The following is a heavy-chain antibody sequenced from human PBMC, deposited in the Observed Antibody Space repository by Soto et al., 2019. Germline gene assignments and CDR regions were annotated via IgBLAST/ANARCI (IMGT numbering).Heavy chain of an antibody. Sequence: QVQLVQSGAEVKKPGSSVKVSCRASGGTFSSYAVSWMRQAPGQVLEWMEAIIHILETPKYAQKFQGRVTITADEYTTTAYMEPSSLRPDDTAVYYCARESSSPNYYFYGMDVWGHGTTVIVSS. CDR2: IIHILETP. CDR3: ARESSSPNYYFYGMDV. J-gene: IGHJ6*02. CDR1: GGTFSSYA. V-gene: IGHV1-69*01. D-gene: IGHD2-2*01.